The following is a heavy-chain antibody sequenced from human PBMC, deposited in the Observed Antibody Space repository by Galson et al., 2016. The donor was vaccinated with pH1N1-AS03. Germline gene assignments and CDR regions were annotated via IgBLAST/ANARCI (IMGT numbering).Heavy chain of an antibody. D-gene: IGHD1-1*01. V-gene: IGHV1-2*04. CDR1: GYTFTGYY. Sequence: QSGAEVKKPGESLKISCKASGYTFTGYYVHWLRQAPGQGLEWMGWINPKTGGTKSAQKFQGWVSMTSDTSIRTVYMDLRMLTSVDTAVYYCARARGGVYNFDAFDIWGQGTVVSVSS. CDR2: INPKTGGT. CDR3: ARARGGVYNFDAFDI. J-gene: IGHJ3*02.